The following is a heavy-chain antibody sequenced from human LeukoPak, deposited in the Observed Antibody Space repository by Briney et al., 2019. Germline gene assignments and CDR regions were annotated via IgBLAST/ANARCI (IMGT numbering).Heavy chain of an antibody. J-gene: IGHJ5*02. D-gene: IGHD5-18*01. V-gene: IGHV1-2*02. CDR3: ARDIVMVTYWFDP. CDR1: GYTFTGYY. Sequence: ASVKVSCKASGYTFTGYYMHWVRQAPGQGLEWMGWINPNSGGTNYAQKFQGRVTMTRHTSISTAYMELSRLRSDDTAVYYCARDIVMVTYWFDPWGQGTLVTVSS. CDR2: INPNSGGT.